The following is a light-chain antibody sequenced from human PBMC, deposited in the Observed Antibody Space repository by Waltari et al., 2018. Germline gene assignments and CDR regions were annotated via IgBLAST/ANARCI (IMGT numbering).Light chain of an antibody. V-gene: IGKV3-20*01. Sequence: EIVLTQSPGTLSLSPGETATLSCRASQSVGRTLAWYQQKPGQAPRLLIYAASTRATGIPGRVSGSGCGTDVRLTISRVEPEDFAVYYCQHYVRLPVTFGQGTTVELK. CDR1: QSVGRT. CDR2: AAS. CDR3: QHYVRLPVT. J-gene: IGKJ1*01.